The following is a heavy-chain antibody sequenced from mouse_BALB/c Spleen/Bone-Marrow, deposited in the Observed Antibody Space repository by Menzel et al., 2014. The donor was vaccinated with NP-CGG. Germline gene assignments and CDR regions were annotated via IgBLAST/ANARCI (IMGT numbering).Heavy chain of an antibody. CDR3: ARWLLLDY. CDR1: GYTFTSYW. Sequence: LQESGSELVRPGALVKLSCKASGYTFTSYWMHWVKRRPGQGLEWIGNIYPGTGSTNYDEKFKSKATLTVDTSSRTAYMQLSSLTSEDSAVYYCARWLLLDYWGQGTTLTVSS. J-gene: IGHJ2*01. CDR2: IYPGTGST. V-gene: IGHV1S22*01. D-gene: IGHD2-3*01.